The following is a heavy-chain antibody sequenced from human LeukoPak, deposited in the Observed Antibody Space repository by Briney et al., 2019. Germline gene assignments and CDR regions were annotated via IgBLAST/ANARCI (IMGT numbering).Heavy chain of an antibody. CDR3: ATPFGPTNWNDDLGY. Sequence: ATEKISCKASGYTFTDYYMHWVQQAPGKGLEWMGGVDPEDGKTIYAEKFQGRVTITPDTSTDTAYIELSSLRSEDTAVYYCATPFGPTNWNDDLGYWGQGTLVTVSS. J-gene: IGHJ4*02. CDR2: VDPEDGKT. D-gene: IGHD1-1*01. CDR1: GYTFTDYY. V-gene: IGHV1-69-2*01.